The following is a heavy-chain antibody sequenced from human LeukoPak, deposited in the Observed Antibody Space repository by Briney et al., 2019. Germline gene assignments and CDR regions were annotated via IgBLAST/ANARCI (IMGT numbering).Heavy chain of an antibody. CDR1: GFSFSDYY. CDR2: ISSSGSTI. CDR3: ARDSGRYYFDY. D-gene: IGHD3-10*01. V-gene: IGHV3-11*01. J-gene: IGHJ4*02. Sequence: GGSLRLSCAASGFSFSDYYMNWIRQAPGKGLEWVSYISSSGSTIYYADSVKGRFTISRDNAKNSLYLQMNSLRAEDTAVYYCARDSGRYYFDYWGQGTLVTVSS.